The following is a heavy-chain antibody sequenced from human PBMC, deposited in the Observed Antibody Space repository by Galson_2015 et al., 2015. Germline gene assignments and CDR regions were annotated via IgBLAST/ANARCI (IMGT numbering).Heavy chain of an antibody. J-gene: IGHJ4*02. D-gene: IGHD3-9*01. Sequence: SETLSLTCTVSGGSVSSDNYYWSWIRQPPGKGLEWIASIYHTGSTKYNPSLKSRVTILVDTSKNQFSLKLSSVTAAGTAVYYCAGPLTGYGYWGQGTMVTVSS. CDR2: IYHTGST. CDR3: AGPLTGYGY. CDR1: GGSVSSDNYY. V-gene: IGHV4-61*01.